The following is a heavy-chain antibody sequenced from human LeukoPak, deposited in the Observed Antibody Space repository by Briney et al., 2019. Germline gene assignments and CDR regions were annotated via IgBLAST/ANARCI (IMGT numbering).Heavy chain of an antibody. CDR3: AGGMYTSNRYFDL. J-gene: IGHJ4*02. D-gene: IGHD1-14*01. CDR1: GGSFSGYY. CDR2: INHSGST. Sequence: SETLSLTCGVYGGSFSGYYWSWIRLPPGKGLEWIGEINHSGSTNYNPSLKSRVTTSVDMSKNQFSLKLNSVTAADTAIYYCAGGMYTSNRYFDLWGQGVLVTVSS. V-gene: IGHV4-34*01.